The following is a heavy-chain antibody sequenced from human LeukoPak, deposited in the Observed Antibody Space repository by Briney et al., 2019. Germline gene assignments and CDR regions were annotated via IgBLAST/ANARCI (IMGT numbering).Heavy chain of an antibody. J-gene: IGHJ4*02. CDR3: ATAPRAAAGRFDY. Sequence: ASVKVSCKVSGYTLTEFSMHWVRQAPGKGLEWMGGFDPEDGETIYAQKFQGRVTMTEDTSTDTAYMELSSLRSEDTAVYYCATAPRAAAGRFDYWGQGTLVTVSS. CDR1: GYTLTEFS. V-gene: IGHV1-24*01. D-gene: IGHD6-13*01. CDR2: FDPEDGET.